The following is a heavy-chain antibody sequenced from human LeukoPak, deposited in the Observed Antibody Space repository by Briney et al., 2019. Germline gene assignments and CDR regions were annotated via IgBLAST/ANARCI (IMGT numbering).Heavy chain of an antibody. CDR1: GFTFSSYG. Sequence: GGSLRLSCAASGFTFSSYGMHSVRQAPGKGLEWVAFIRYDGNNKFYADSVKGRFTISRDNSKNTLYLQMNSLRADDTAVYYCAVGAGSGFDYWGQGTLVTVSS. V-gene: IGHV3-30*02. CDR2: IRYDGNNK. CDR3: AVGAGSGFDY. J-gene: IGHJ4*02. D-gene: IGHD1-26*01.